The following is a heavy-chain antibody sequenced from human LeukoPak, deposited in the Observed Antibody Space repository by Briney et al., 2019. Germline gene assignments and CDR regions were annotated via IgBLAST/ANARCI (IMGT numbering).Heavy chain of an antibody. CDR3: ARSIYCSGGSCLLQGDYYFHY. Sequence: SETLSLTCTVSGGSISSYYWSWIRQPPGKGLEWIGYIYYSGSTNYYPSLKSRVTISVDTSKNQFSLKLSSVTAADTAVYYCARSIYCSGGSCLLQGDYYFHYWGQGTLVTVSS. J-gene: IGHJ4*02. D-gene: IGHD2-15*01. CDR2: IYYSGST. V-gene: IGHV4-59*01. CDR1: GGSISSYY.